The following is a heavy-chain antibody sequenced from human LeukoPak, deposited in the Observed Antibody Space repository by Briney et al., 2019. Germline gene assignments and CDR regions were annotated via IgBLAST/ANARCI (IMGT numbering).Heavy chain of an antibody. J-gene: IGHJ4*02. Sequence: ASVKVSCKASGYTFTGYNMHWVRQAPGQGLEWMGWINPNSGGTNYAQRFQGRVTMTRDTSISTAYMGLSRLRSDDTAVYYCARARSVVPVSNYWGQGTLVTVSS. V-gene: IGHV1-2*02. D-gene: IGHD2-2*01. CDR3: ARARSVVPVSNY. CDR2: INPNSGGT. CDR1: GYTFTGYN.